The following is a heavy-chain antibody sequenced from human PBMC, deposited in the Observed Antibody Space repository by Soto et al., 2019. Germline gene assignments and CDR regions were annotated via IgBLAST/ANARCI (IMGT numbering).Heavy chain of an antibody. Sequence: EVQLVESGGGLVQPGGSLRLSCAASGFTVSSNYMSWVRQAPGKGLEWVSVIYSGGSTYYADSVKGRFTISRDNSKNPLYLQMNSLRAEDTAVYYCARDSVSYYMDVWGKGTTVTVSS. CDR3: ARDSVSYYMDV. V-gene: IGHV3-66*01. CDR1: GFTVSSNY. J-gene: IGHJ6*03. CDR2: IYSGGST.